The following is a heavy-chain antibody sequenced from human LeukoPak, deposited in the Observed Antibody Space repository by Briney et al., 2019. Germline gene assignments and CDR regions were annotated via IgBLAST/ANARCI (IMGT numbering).Heavy chain of an antibody. Sequence: GGSLRLSCAASGFTFSSYGMHWVRQAPGKGLEWVAVIWYDGSNKYYADSVKGRFTIYRDNSKNTLYLQMNSLRAEDTAVYYCARDHTTAVVVWGFSREKLGGIDYWGQGTLVTVSS. CDR1: GFTFSSYG. CDR3: ARDHTTAVVVWGFSREKLGGIDY. CDR2: IWYDGSNK. J-gene: IGHJ4*02. V-gene: IGHV3-33*01. D-gene: IGHD3-16*01.